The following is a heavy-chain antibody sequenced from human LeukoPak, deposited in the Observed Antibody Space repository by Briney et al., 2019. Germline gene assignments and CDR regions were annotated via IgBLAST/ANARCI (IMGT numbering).Heavy chain of an antibody. V-gene: IGHV3-43*01. CDR2: ISWDGVIT. CDR3: AKDSNTGGYSFGS. J-gene: IGHJ4*02. CDR1: GSTFLHNS. D-gene: IGHD5-12*01. Sequence: GGPLRLSCAASGSTFLHNSKQWVRQPRGRVLGWFSLISWDGVITYYADSVRGRFTISRDNGKNSLSLEMNSLRTEDTALYYCAKDSNTGGYSFGSWGQGTLVTVTS.